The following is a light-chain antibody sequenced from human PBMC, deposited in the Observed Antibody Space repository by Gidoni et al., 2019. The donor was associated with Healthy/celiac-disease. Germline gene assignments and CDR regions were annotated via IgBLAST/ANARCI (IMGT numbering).Light chain of an antibody. V-gene: IGKV3-11*01. CDR3: QQRSNWPRGT. CDR2: DAS. CDR1: QSVSSY. Sequence: EIVLTQSPATLSLSPGERATLSCRASQSVSSYLAWYQQKPGQAPRLLIYDASNRATGIPARFSGSGSGTDFTLTISSIEPEEFAVYYCQQRSNWPRGTFGQGTKLEIK. J-gene: IGKJ2*02.